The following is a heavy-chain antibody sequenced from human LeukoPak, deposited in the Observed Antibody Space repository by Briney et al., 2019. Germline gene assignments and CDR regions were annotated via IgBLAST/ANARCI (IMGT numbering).Heavy chain of an antibody. Sequence: GASVKVSCKASGYTFTSYGISWVRQAPGQGLEWMGIINPSGGSTSYAQKFQGRVTMTRDMSTSTVYMELSSLRSEDTAVYYCARLGVRDYQYWRQGTVVTVSS. CDR2: INPSGGST. D-gene: IGHD1-26*01. V-gene: IGHV1-46*01. J-gene: IGHJ4*02. CDR3: ARLGVRDYQY. CDR1: GYTFTSYG.